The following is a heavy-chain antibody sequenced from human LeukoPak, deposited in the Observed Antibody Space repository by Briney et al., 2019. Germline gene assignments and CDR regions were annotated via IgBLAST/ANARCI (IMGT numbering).Heavy chain of an antibody. D-gene: IGHD6-13*01. CDR1: GYTFTSYY. Sequence: GASVKVSCKASGYTFTSYYMHWVRQAPGQGLEWMGIINPSGGSTSYAQKFQGRVTMTRDTSTSTVYMELSSLRSEDTAVYYCARGVAGIAAAGTGNYYYYMDVWGKGTTVTVSS. J-gene: IGHJ6*03. CDR2: INPSGGST. V-gene: IGHV1-46*01. CDR3: ARGVAGIAAAGTGNYYYYMDV.